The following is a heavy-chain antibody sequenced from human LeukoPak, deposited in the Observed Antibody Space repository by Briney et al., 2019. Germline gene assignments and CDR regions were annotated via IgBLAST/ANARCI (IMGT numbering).Heavy chain of an antibody. V-gene: IGHV1-2*02. D-gene: IGHD3-9*01. CDR1: GYTFTGYY. CDR2: INPNSGGT. CDR3: ARESHPYYDILTGYIDY. Sequence: ASVKVPCKASGYTFTGYYMHWVRQAPGQGLEWMGWINPNSGGTNYAQKFQGRVTMTRDTSISTAYMELSRLRSDDTAVYYCARESHPYYDILTGYIDYWGQGTLVTVSS. J-gene: IGHJ4*02.